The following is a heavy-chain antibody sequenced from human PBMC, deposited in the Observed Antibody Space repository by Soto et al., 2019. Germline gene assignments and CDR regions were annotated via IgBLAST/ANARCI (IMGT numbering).Heavy chain of an antibody. CDR2: IYHSGNT. CDR3: ATRYSTTYYFDY. J-gene: IGHJ4*02. Sequence: SETLCLTCTVSGDSISNYYWSWIRQAPGKGLEWIGFIYHSGNTNYNPSLKSRVTISIDTSKNQFSLKLNSVTAADTAVYYCATRYSTTYYFDYWGQGTLVTVSS. V-gene: IGHV4-59*12. CDR1: GDSISNYY. D-gene: IGHD6-13*01.